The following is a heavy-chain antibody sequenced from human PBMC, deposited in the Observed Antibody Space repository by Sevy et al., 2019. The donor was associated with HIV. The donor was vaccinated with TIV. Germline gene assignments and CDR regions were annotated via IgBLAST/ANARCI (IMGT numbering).Heavy chain of an antibody. CDR1: GFTFSSYA. CDR3: AKVFWYSGGGFDY. D-gene: IGHD6-13*01. V-gene: IGHV3-23*01. CDR2: IRGSGGST. Sequence: EGSLRLSCAASGFTFSSYAMSWVRQAPGKELEWVSAIRGSGGSTYYADSVKGRFTISRDNSKNTLYLQMNSLRAEDTAVYYCAKVFWYSGGGFDYWGQGTLVTVSS. J-gene: IGHJ4*02.